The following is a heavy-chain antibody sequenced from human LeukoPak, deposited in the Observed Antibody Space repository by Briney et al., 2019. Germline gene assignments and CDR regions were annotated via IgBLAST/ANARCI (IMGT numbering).Heavy chain of an antibody. J-gene: IGHJ4*02. D-gene: IGHD3-10*01. V-gene: IGHV3-48*03. CDR1: GFTFSSYE. CDR3: ARRLTTYYYGSGSYYGDDY. CDR2: ISSSGSTI. Sequence: PGGSLRLSCAASGFTFSSYEMNRVRQAPGKGLEWVSYISSSGSTIYYADSVKGRFTISRDNAKNSLYLQMNSLRAEDTAVYYCARRLTTYYYGSGSYYGDDYWGQGTLVTVSS.